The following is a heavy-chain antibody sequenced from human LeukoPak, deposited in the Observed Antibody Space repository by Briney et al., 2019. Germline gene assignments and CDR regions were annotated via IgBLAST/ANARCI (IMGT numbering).Heavy chain of an antibody. CDR1: GYSISSGYY. Sequence: PSETLSLTCAVSGYSISSGYYWGWVRQPPGKGLEWIGSMYHSGSTYYNPSLKSRVTISVDTSKNQFSLKLSSVTAADTAVYYCATRTMVRGVRYWGQGTLVTVSS. D-gene: IGHD3-10*01. J-gene: IGHJ4*02. CDR2: MYHSGST. V-gene: IGHV4-38-2*01. CDR3: ATRTMVRGVRY.